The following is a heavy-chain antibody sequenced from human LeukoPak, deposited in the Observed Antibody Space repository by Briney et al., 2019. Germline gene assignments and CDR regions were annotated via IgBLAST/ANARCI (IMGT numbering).Heavy chain of an antibody. J-gene: IGHJ4*02. CDR2: MNPNSGNT. CDR1: GGTFSSYA. V-gene: IGHV1-8*02. D-gene: IGHD3-22*01. CDR3: ARDISGLLTEY. Sequence: GASVKVSCKASGGTFSSYAISWVRQAPGQGLEWMGWMNPNSGNTGYAQKFQGRVTMTRNTSISTAYMELSSLRSEDTAVYYCARDISGLLTEYWGQGTLVTLSS.